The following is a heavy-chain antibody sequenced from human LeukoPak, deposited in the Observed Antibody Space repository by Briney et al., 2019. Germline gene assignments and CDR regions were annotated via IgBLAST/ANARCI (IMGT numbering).Heavy chain of an antibody. V-gene: IGHV4-30-2*01. J-gene: IGHJ6*02. CDR1: GGSISSGGYY. D-gene: IGHD3-10*01. CDR2: INHSGST. CDR3: ARLGYYGSGSYYNRHYYYYGMDV. Sequence: PSQTLSLTCTVSGGSISSGGYYWSWIRQPPGKGLEWIGEINHSGSTNYNPSLKSRVTISVDTSKNQFSLKLSSVTAADTAVYYCARLGYYGSGSYYNRHYYYYGMDVWGQGTTVTVSS.